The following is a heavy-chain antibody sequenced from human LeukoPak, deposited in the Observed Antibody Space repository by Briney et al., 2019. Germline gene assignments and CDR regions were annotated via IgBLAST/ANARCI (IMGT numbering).Heavy chain of an antibody. D-gene: IGHD2-21*02. CDR2: IYSGGST. J-gene: IGHJ4*02. Sequence: GGSLRLSCAASGFTVSSNYMSWVRQAPGKGLEGVSVIYSGGSTYYADSVKGRFTISRDNSKNTLYLQMNSLRAEDTAVYYCARDPFLIYCGGDCHADWGQGTLVTVYS. V-gene: IGHV3-66*01. CDR1: GFTVSSNY. CDR3: ARDPFLIYCGGDCHAD.